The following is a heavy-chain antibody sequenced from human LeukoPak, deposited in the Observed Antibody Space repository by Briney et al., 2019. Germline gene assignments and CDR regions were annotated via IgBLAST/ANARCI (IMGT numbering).Heavy chain of an antibody. V-gene: IGHV3-66*01. CDR3: ARGHVTAMGDY. J-gene: IGHJ4*02. CDR1: GFTVSSNY. CDR2: IYSGGST. Sequence: GGSLRLSCAASGFTVSSNYMSWVRQAPGKGLEWVSVIYSGGSTYYADSVKGRFTISRDNSKNTLYLQMNSLRAEDTAMYYCARGHVTAMGDYWGQGTLVTVSS. D-gene: IGHD5-18*01.